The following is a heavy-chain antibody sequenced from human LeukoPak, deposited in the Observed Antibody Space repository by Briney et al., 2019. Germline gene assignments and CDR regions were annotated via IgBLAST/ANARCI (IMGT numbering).Heavy chain of an antibody. J-gene: IGHJ4*02. CDR2: LSSSSSSI. V-gene: IGHV3-48*02. D-gene: IGHD2-15*01. CDR3: ARIWVINCSGGSCYYFEY. Sequence: GGSLRLSCAASGFTFSDYSMTWVRQTPGKGLEWVSYLSSSSSSIYYADSVKGRFTISRDNAKKSLYLQMNSLRDEDTAVYYCARIWVINCSGGSCYYFEYWGQGTLVTVSS. CDR1: GFTFSDYS.